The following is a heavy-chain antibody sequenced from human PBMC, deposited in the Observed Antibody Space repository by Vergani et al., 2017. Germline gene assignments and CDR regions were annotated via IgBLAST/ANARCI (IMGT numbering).Heavy chain of an antibody. V-gene: IGHV4-61*01. J-gene: IGHJ4*02. CDR3: ARRRYYYDSSGYAYFDY. CDR2: IYYSGST. D-gene: IGHD3-22*01. Sequence: QVQLQESGPGLVKPSETLSLTCTVSGGSVSSRSYYWSWIRQPPGKGLEWIGYIYYSGSTHYNHSLNSRVTISVDTSKNQFSLKLSAVTAADTAVYYWARRRYYYDSSGYAYFDYWGQGTLVTVSS. CDR1: GGSVSSRSYY.